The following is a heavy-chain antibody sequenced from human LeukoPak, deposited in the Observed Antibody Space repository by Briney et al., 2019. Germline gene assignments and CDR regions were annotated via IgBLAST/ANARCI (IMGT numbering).Heavy chain of an antibody. Sequence: GGSLRLSCAASGFTFSDYWMHWVRQAPGKGLVWVAHINTDGSSTTYADSVEGRFTISRDNAKNTLYLQMNSLRAEDTALYYCARARGYSQDYWGQGTLVTVSS. J-gene: IGHJ4*02. CDR2: INTDGSST. V-gene: IGHV3-74*01. D-gene: IGHD5-18*01. CDR3: ARARGYSQDY. CDR1: GFTFSDYW.